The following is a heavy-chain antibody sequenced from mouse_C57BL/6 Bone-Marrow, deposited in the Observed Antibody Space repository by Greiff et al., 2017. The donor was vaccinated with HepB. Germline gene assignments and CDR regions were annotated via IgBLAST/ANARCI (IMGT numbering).Heavy chain of an antibody. D-gene: IGHD2-4*01. Sequence: VMLVESGPGLVQPSQSLSITCTVSGFSLTSYGVHWVRQSPGKGLEWLGVIWSGGSTDYNAAFISRLSISKDNSKSQVFFKMNSLQADDTAIYYCARMYYDYVYFDYWGQGTTLTVSS. J-gene: IGHJ2*01. V-gene: IGHV2-2*01. CDR3: ARMYYDYVYFDY. CDR1: GFSLTSYG. CDR2: IWSGGST.